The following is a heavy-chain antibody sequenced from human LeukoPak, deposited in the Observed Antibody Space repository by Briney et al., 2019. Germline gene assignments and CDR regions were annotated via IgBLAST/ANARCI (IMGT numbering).Heavy chain of an antibody. Sequence: GASVKVSCKASGYTFTGYYMHWVRQAPGQGLEWMGWINPNSGGTNYAQKFQGRVTMTRNTSVSTAYMELSRLRSDDTAVYYCASMTTVTTAFDYWGQGTLVTVSS. V-gene: IGHV1-2*02. CDR2: INPNSGGT. D-gene: IGHD4-17*01. J-gene: IGHJ4*02. CDR3: ASMTTVTTAFDY. CDR1: GYTFTGYY.